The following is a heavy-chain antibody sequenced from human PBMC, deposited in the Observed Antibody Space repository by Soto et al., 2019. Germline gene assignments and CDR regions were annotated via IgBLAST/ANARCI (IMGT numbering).Heavy chain of an antibody. CDR1: GFTFSSSS. CDR3: KGGGVSSGPGY. D-gene: IGHD3-16*01. Sequence: EVQLVESGGGLVQPGGCLRLSCAASGFTFSSSSMNWVRQAPGKGLEWVSFIDTLSSTMYYADSVRGRFTISRDNAKNSLYLLMNSVRAEDTAIYYWKGGGVSSGPGYWGQGTLVTVSS. J-gene: IGHJ4*02. V-gene: IGHV3-48*01. CDR2: IDTLSSTM.